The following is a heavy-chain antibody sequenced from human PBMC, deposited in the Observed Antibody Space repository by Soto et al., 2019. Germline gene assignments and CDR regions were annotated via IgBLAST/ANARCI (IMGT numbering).Heavy chain of an antibody. CDR2: ISGSGGST. V-gene: IGHV3-23*01. D-gene: IGHD1-26*01. J-gene: IGHJ4*02. CDR3: AKNPSGTLPAKRPFDS. Sequence: GGSLRLSCAASGFTFSSYAMSWVRQAPGKGLEWVSAISGSGGSTYYADSVKGRFTISRDNSKNTLYLQMNSLRAEDTALYYCAKNPSGTLPAKRPFDSWGQGTPVTVSS. CDR1: GFTFSSYA.